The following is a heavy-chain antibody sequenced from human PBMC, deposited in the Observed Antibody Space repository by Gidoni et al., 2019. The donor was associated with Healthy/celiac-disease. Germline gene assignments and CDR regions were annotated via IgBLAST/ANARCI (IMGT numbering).Heavy chain of an antibody. J-gene: IGHJ4*02. CDR2: ISGSGGST. CDR1: GFTFSSYA. D-gene: IGHD2-21*02. CDR3: AAPTAPTVSNIQIDY. V-gene: IGHV3-23*01. Sequence: EVQLLVSGGGLVQPGGSLRLSCAASGFTFSSYAMSRVRQAPGTGLEWVSAISGSGGSTYYADSVKGRFTISRDNSKNTLYLQMNSLRAEDTAVYYCAAPTAPTVSNIQIDYWGQGTLVTVSS.